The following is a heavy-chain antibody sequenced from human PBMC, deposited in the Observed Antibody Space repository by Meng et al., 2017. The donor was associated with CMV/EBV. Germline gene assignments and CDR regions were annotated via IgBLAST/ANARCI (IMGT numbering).Heavy chain of an antibody. J-gene: IGHJ4*02. CDR2: IRYDGSST. CDR3: AKDLWVRQLNTSPSFGY. V-gene: IGHV3-30*02. D-gene: IGHD2-2*01. CDR1: GFTFDIYG. Sequence: LSLTCAASGFTFDIYGLNWSRQAPGKGLEWVAFIRYDGSSTYSSDSVKGRFTISTDNSKNTMYLQMNSLTAEDTAIYYCAKDLWVRQLNTSPSFGYWGQGTLVTVSS.